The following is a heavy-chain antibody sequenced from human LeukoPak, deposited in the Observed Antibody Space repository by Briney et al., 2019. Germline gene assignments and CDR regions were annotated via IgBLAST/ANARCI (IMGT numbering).Heavy chain of an antibody. CDR1: GYSFTSYW. D-gene: IGHD6-6*01. CDR2: IYPGDSDT. J-gene: IGHJ4*02. V-gene: IGHV5-51*01. CDR3: ARVVFDSSFGETYYFDY. Sequence: GESLKISCKGSGYSFTSYWIGWVRQMPGKGLEWMGIIYPGDSDTRYSPSFQGQVTISADKSISTASLQWSSLKASDTAMYYCARVVFDSSFGETYYFDYWGQGTPVTVSS.